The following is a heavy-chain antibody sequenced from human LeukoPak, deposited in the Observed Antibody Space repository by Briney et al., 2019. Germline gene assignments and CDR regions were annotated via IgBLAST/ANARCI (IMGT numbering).Heavy chain of an antibody. J-gene: IGHJ4*02. CDR2: SSPYSGNT. CDR3: ARADPTNSGDEYFDY. CDR1: GYTFTTDG. D-gene: IGHD6-25*01. V-gene: IGHV1-18*01. Sequence: GAAVKVSCKASGYTFTTDGISWGRQAPGQRLEWIGWSSPYSGNTDYAQKFQGRVTMTTDASTTTAYMELRSLISDDTAVYYCARADPTNSGDEYFDYWGQGTLITVSS.